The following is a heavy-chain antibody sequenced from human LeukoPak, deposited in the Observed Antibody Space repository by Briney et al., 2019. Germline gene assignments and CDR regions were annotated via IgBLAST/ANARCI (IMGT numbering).Heavy chain of an antibody. CDR2: INAGNGNT. Sequence: ASVTVSCKASGYTFTSYAMHWVRQAPGQRLEWMGWINAGNGNTKYSQKFQGRVTITRDTSASTAYMELSSLRSEDTAVYYCARGSGWYWGRSCYFDYWGQGTLVTVSS. CDR1: GYTFTSYA. V-gene: IGHV1-3*01. J-gene: IGHJ4*02. CDR3: ARGSGWYWGRSCYFDY. D-gene: IGHD6-13*01.